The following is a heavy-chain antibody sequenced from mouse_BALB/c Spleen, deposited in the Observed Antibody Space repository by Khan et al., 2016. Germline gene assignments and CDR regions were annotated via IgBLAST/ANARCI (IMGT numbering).Heavy chain of an antibody. Sequence: EVQLLETGGGLVQPGGSRGLSCEGSGFTFSGFWMSWVRQTPGKTLERIGDINSDGSAIKYAPSIKDRFTIFRDNDKSTLYLQMSNLRSEDTATYFCMRYGNFWYFDVWGAGTTVTVSS. V-gene: IGHV11-2*02. CDR1: GFTFSGFW. CDR2: INSDGSAI. J-gene: IGHJ1*01. D-gene: IGHD2-1*01. CDR3: MRYGNFWYFDV.